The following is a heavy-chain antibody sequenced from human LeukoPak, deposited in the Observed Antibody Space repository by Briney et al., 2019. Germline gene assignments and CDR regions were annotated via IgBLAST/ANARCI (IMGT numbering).Heavy chain of an antibody. D-gene: IGHD1-14*01. V-gene: IGHV3-48*04. Sequence: GSLRLSCAASGFTFSDFWMTWARQAPGKGLEWVSYISDSSTTIYYADSVKGRFTISRDNAKNSLYLQMNSLRAEDTAVYYCARVGNLYYYYYMDVWGKGTTVTVSS. CDR1: GFTFSDFW. J-gene: IGHJ6*03. CDR2: ISDSSTTI. CDR3: ARVGNLYYYYYMDV.